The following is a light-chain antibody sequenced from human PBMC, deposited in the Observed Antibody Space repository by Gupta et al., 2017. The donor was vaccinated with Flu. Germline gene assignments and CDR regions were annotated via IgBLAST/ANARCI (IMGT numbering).Light chain of an antibody. V-gene: IGLV3-27*01. Sequence: SPGQTAKSTCSGDVLAKKYGRWLQQKPGQAPLVVMHKDTQRPSGIPERFSGSNSGTTVTLTISGAQVEDEADYYCYSAADSNLIFGGGTKLAVL. CDR1: VLAKKY. J-gene: IGLJ2*01. CDR2: KDT. CDR3: YSAADSNLI.